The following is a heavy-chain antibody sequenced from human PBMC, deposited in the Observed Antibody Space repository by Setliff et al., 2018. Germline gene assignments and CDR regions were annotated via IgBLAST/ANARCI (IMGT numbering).Heavy chain of an antibody. Sequence: ASVKVSCKASGYTFTSYAMNWVRQAPGQGLEWMGIINPSGGSTSYAQKFQGRVTMTRDTSTSTVYMELSSLRSEDTAVYYCAREVRGVIIRTDYFDYWGQVTLVTVSS. J-gene: IGHJ4*02. CDR3: AREVRGVIIRTDYFDY. CDR2: INPSGGST. CDR1: GYTFTSYA. D-gene: IGHD3-10*01. V-gene: IGHV1-46*01.